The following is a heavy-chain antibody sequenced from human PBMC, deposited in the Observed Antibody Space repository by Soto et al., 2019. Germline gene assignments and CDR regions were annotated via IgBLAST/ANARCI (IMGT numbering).Heavy chain of an antibody. D-gene: IGHD3-22*01. V-gene: IGHV3-23*04. CDR3: VRDSYTMSELCRAYSSD. J-gene: IGHJ4*02. CDR2: IRKDGGSM. CDR1: GFTFSSSP. Sequence: EVRLVQSGGGLVQPGGSVRLSCAASGFTFSSSPISWVRQVTGKGLEWISAIRKDGGSMYYIDSVKGRFTISSDNSKNTSALRMKNLKAEDTAIYYCVRDSYTMSELCRAYSSDWGQGAMVIVSS.